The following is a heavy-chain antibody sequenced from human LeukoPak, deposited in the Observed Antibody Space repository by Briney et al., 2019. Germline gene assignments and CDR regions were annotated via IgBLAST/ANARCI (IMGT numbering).Heavy chain of an antibody. D-gene: IGHD3-10*01. CDR3: ARDLSPGGSGQPQHY. J-gene: IGHJ4*02. CDR1: GYTFTSNY. Sequence: ASVKVSCKAFGYTFTSNYMHWVRQAPGQGPEWMGVISPSGGSTTYAQKFQGRVTLTRDMSTSTDYLELSSLRSDDTAVYYCARDLSPGGSGQPQHYWGQGTLVTVSS. CDR2: ISPSGGST. V-gene: IGHV1-46*01.